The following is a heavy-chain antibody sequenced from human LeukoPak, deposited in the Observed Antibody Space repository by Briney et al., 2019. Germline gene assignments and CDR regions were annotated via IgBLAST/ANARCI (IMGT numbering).Heavy chain of an antibody. CDR1: GGSFSGYY. V-gene: IGHV4-34*01. CDR2: INHSGST. D-gene: IGHD2-2*01. CDR3: RAAARRGYYYYMDG. J-gene: IGHJ6*03. Sequence: SETLSLTCAVYGGSFSGYYWSWIRQPPGKGLEWIGEINHSGSTNYNPSLKSRVTISVDTSKNQFSLKLSSVTAADTAVYYCRAAARRGYYYYMDGGGKGTTVTVS.